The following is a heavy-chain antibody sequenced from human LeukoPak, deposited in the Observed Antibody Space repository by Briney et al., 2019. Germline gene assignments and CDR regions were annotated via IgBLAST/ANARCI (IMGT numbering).Heavy chain of an antibody. D-gene: IGHD3-22*01. CDR1: GDTVSNKRSA. Sequence: SQTLSLTCAISGDTVSNKRSAWNWIRQSPSRGLEGLGRTYYRSKWYNDYAVSVKSRITINPDTSKNQFSLKLSSVTAADTAVYYCARDTLGNSSGYYSRVGAFDIWGQGTMVTVSS. CDR2: TYYRSKWYN. CDR3: ARDTLGNSSGYYSRVGAFDI. J-gene: IGHJ3*02. V-gene: IGHV6-1*01.